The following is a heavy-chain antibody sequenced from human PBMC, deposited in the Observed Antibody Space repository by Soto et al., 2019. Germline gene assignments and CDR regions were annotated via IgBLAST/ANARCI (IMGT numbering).Heavy chain of an antibody. CDR1: GFTFSRHG. Sequence: LRLSCVASGFTFSRHGLSWVRQAPGKGLEWVSTINPSGDSTFYADSVRGRFTISRDNSKNTVYLQMNSLSVGDTAVYLCAKVDVSTAGSFDYWGQGALVTVSS. CDR2: INPSGDST. CDR3: AKVDVSTAGSFDY. D-gene: IGHD6-13*01. J-gene: IGHJ4*02. V-gene: IGHV3-23*01.